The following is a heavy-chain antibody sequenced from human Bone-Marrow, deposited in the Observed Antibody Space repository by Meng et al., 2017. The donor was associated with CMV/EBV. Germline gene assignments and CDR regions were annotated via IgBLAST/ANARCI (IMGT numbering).Heavy chain of an antibody. D-gene: IGHD3-3*01. Sequence: ASVKVSCKASGYTFTSYYMHWVRQAPGQGLEWMGIINPSGGSTSYAQKFQGRVTMTTDTSRSTVYLDLRSLRSDDTAVYYCARDRVRFLEWPSGMDVWGQGTTVTVSS. J-gene: IGHJ6*02. CDR2: INPSGGST. CDR1: GYTFTSYY. V-gene: IGHV1-46*01. CDR3: ARDRVRFLEWPSGMDV.